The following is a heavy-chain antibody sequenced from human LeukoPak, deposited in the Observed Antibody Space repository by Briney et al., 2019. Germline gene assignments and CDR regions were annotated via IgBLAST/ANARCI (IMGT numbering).Heavy chain of an antibody. CDR1: GYTLTEIA. CDR3: AIIASAGTFDF. J-gene: IGHJ4*02. D-gene: IGHD6-13*01. CDR2: FDPQDRET. Sequence: ASVKVSRKVSGYTLTEIAMRWVRQAPGEGLEWMGGFDPQDRETVYAQKFQGRVTMTEDTSTDTAFMELSGLRSEDTALYYCAIIASAGTFDFWGQAALVTVSS. V-gene: IGHV1-24*01.